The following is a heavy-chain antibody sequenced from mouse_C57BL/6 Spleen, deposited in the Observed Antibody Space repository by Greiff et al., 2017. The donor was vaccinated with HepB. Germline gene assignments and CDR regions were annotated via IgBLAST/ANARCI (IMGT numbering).Heavy chain of an antibody. D-gene: IGHD2-14*01. CDR2: IDPETGGT. V-gene: IGHV1-15*01. Sequence: QVQLQQSGAELVRPGASVTLSCKASGYTFTDYEMHWVKQTPVHGLEWIGAIDPETGGTAYNQKFKGKAILTADKSSSTAYMELRSLTSVDAAVYYCTRDYRGAWFAYWGQGTLVTVSA. J-gene: IGHJ3*01. CDR1: GYTFTDYE. CDR3: TRDYRGAWFAY.